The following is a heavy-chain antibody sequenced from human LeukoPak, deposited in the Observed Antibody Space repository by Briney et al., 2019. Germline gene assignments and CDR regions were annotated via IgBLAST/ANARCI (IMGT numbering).Heavy chain of an antibody. J-gene: IGHJ4*02. CDR1: GFTFSSYG. Sequence: GGSLRLSCAASGFTFSSYGMHWVRQAPGKGLEWVAVISYDGSNKYYADSVKGRFTISRDNSKNTLYLQMNSLRAEDTAVYYCVLLSITVVRGVEVDYWGQGTLVTVSS. D-gene: IGHD3-10*01. V-gene: IGHV3-30*03. CDR2: ISYDGSNK. CDR3: VLLSITVVRGVEVDY.